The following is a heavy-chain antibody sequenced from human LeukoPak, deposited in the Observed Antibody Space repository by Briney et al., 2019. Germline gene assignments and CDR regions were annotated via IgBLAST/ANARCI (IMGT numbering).Heavy chain of an antibody. Sequence: ASVKVSCKASGYTFTGYYMHWVRQAPGQGLEWMGWINPNSSGTNYAQKFQGRVTMTRDTSISTAYMELSRLRSDDTAVYYCARDFARYGPFGESIDYWGQGTLVTVSS. D-gene: IGHD3-10*01. CDR1: GYTFTGYY. CDR2: INPNSSGT. J-gene: IGHJ4*02. CDR3: ARDFARYGPFGESIDY. V-gene: IGHV1-2*02.